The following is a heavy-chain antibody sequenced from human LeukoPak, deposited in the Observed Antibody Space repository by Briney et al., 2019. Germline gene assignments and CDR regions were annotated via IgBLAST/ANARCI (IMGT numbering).Heavy chain of an antibody. CDR3: AREGGEYYGMDV. J-gene: IGHJ6*04. V-gene: IGHV3-7*03. Sequence: GGSLRLSCVASGFTFSSYWMSWVRQAPGKGLEWVANIKQDGSEKYYVDSVKGRFTISRDNAKNSLYLQMNSLRAEDTAVYYCAREGGEYYGMDVWGKGTTVTVSS. D-gene: IGHD3-10*01. CDR1: GFTFSSYW. CDR2: IKQDGSEK.